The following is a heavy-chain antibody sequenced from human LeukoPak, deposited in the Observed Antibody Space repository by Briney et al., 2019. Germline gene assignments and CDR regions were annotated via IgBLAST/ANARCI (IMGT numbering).Heavy chain of an antibody. CDR2: IYYSGST. V-gene: IGHV4-39*07. D-gene: IGHD3-10*01. Sequence: SETLSLTCTVSGGSISSSSYYWGWIRQPPGKGLEWIGSIYYSGSTYYNPSLKSRVTISVDTSKNQFSLKLSSVTAADTAVYYCARSGGDKRYYGSGSSIRFGYWGQGTLVTVSS. CDR1: GGSISSSSYY. J-gene: IGHJ4*02. CDR3: ARSGGDKRYYGSGSSIRFGY.